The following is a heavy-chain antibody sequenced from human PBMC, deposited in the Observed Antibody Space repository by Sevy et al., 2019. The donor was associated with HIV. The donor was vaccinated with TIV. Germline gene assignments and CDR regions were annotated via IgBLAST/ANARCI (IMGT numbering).Heavy chain of an antibody. D-gene: IGHD6-13*01. Sequence: ASVKVSCKASGYTFTSYGISWVRQAPGQGLEWMGWISAYNGNTNYAQKLQGRVTMTTDTSTMTAYMELSRLRSDDTGLYDCARADEGSSWYTLSPKYYFDYWGQGSLVTVSS. CDR3: ARADEGSSWYTLSPKYYFDY. CDR2: ISAYNGNT. J-gene: IGHJ4*02. V-gene: IGHV1-18*01. CDR1: GYTFTSYG.